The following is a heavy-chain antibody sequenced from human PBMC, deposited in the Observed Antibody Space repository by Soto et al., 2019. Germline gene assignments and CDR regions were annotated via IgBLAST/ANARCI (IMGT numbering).Heavy chain of an antibody. V-gene: IGHV1-46*01. J-gene: IGHJ6*02. D-gene: IGHD3-10*01. Sequence: ASVKVSCKASGYTFTSYYMHWVRQAPGQGLGWMGIINPSGGSTSYAQKFQGRVTMTRDTSTSTVYMELSSLRSEDTAVYYCARASAMVRGVITYYYYGMDVSGQGTTVTVSS. CDR2: INPSGGST. CDR1: GYTFTSYY. CDR3: ARASAMVRGVITYYYYGMDV.